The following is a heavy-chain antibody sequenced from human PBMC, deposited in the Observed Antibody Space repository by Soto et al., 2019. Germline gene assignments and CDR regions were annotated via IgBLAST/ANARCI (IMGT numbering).Heavy chain of an antibody. CDR1: GFIFSNYV. CDR2: ISDSGGTS. D-gene: IGHD1-26*01. J-gene: IGHJ4*02. CDR3: SKRPRALLTFDY. Sequence: EVQLVDSGGGLVQPGGSLRLSCAASGFIFSNYVMSWVRQAPGKGLEWVSSISDSGGTSYYADSVKGRFTISRDNSKNTLYLQMNSLRAEDTAIYYCSKRPRALLTFDYCGQGPLVTVSS. V-gene: IGHV3-23*04.